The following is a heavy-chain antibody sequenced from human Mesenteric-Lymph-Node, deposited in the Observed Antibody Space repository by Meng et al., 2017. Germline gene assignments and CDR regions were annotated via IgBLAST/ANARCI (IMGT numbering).Heavy chain of an antibody. J-gene: IGHJ4*02. CDR1: EFNFRTFN. V-gene: IGHV3-30*04. CDR3: ARDQAEAGSFDY. D-gene: IGHD6-19*01. Sequence: QVQQWDAGGELAQPRPSLGLSCAVSEFNFRTFNMHLVRQAPGKWLEWVALIFYDESNEYYADSVKGRFTISRDNSKNTVSLQMNSLRAEDTAVYYCARDQAEAGSFDYWGQGTLVTVSS. CDR2: IFYDESNE.